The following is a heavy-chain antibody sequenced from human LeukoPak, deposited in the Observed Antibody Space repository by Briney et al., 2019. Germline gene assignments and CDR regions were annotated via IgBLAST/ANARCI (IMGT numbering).Heavy chain of an antibody. CDR2: LSGSGITT. D-gene: IGHD6-19*01. J-gene: IGHJ4*01. V-gene: IGHV3-23*01. CDR1: GFTFSNSA. Sequence: RGSLRLSCAASGFTFSNSAMSWVRQAPGKGLEWVSTLSGSGITTYYADSVKGRFTISRDNSKNTLYLQMNSLRAEDTAVYYCAKGIYSSGWSYFDYWGHGTLVTVSS. CDR3: AKGIYSSGWSYFDY.